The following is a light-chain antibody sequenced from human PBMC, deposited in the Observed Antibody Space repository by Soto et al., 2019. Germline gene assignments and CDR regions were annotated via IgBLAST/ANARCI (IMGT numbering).Light chain of an antibody. CDR2: YDS. CDR1: NIGSKS. V-gene: IGLV3-21*04. J-gene: IGLJ1*01. CDR3: QVLYSSSASYV. Sequence: SYELTQPPSVSVAPGKTARITGGGNNIGSKSVHWYQQKPGQAPVLVIYYDSDRPSGIPERFSGSNSGNTASLTISRVDAGDEADYYCQVLYSSSASYVFGTWTKVTVL.